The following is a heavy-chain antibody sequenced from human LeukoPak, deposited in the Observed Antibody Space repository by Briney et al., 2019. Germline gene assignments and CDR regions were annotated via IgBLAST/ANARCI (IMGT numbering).Heavy chain of an antibody. Sequence: PGGSLRLSCAVSGITLSNYGMSWVRQVPGKGLEWVAGISGSGGGTKYADSVKGRFTISRDNPKNTLYLQMNSLRAEDTAVYFCAKRGVVIRVILVGFHKEAYYFDSWGQGALVTVSS. CDR3: AKRGVVIRVILVGFHKEAYYFDS. CDR1: GITLSNYG. CDR2: ISGSGGGT. V-gene: IGHV3-23*01. J-gene: IGHJ4*02. D-gene: IGHD3-22*01.